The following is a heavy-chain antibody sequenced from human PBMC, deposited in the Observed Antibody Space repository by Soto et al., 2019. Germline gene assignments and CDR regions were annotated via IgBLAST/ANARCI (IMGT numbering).Heavy chain of an antibody. Sequence: QMQLQESGPGLVKPSETLSLTCSVSGGSVTSDEDYWSWIRQSPGKGLEWIGYISNSGRTGYNPSPKSRRFMLVYRSTNQFTLRLTSVTAADMAMYFWATESGSTYGYFDYWGQGTQVTVSS. CDR3: ATESGSTYGYFDY. CDR1: GGSVTSDEDY. V-gene: IGHV4-30-4*01. J-gene: IGHJ4*02. CDR2: ISNSGRT. D-gene: IGHD5-18*01.